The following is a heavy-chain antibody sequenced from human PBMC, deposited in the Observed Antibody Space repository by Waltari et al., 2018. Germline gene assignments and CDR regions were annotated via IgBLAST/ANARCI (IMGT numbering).Heavy chain of an antibody. CDR2: IYPGDSDT. Sequence: EVQLVQSGAEVKKPGESLKISCKGSGYSFTSYWIGWVRQMPGKGLEWLGIIYPGDSDTRYSPSFQGQVTISADKSISTAYLQWSSLKASDTAMYYCARHWLGNSYYYYYGMDVWGQGTTVTVSS. V-gene: IGHV5-51*01. CDR3: ARHWLGNSYYYYYGMDV. D-gene: IGHD6-19*01. CDR1: GYSFTSYW. J-gene: IGHJ6*02.